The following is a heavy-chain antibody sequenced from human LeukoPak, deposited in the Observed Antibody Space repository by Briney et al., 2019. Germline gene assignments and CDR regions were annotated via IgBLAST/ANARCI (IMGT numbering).Heavy chain of an antibody. J-gene: IGHJ4*02. CDR3: ARASWVSSTDAVR. V-gene: IGHV3-23*01. Sequence: GGSLRLSCAASGLSFSSFAMSWVRQGPARGLEWVSSIRGNGDTFYADSVKGRFTLSSDSSTNAVYFQLNNLRVEDTAIFYCARASWVSSTDAVRWGQGTLVTVSS. CDR1: GLSFSSFA. D-gene: IGHD3-16*01. CDR2: IRGNGDT.